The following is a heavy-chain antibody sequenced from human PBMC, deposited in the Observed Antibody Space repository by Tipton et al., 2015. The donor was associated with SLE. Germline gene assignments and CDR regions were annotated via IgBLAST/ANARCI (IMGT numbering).Heavy chain of an antibody. CDR1: GGSISSSSYY. V-gene: IGHV4-39*01. D-gene: IGHD6-13*01. CDR2: IYYSGST. Sequence: TLSLTCTLSGGSISSSSYYWGWIRQPPGKGLEWIGSIYYSGSTYYNPSLKSRVTISVDTSKNQFSLKRTSVTDADTAVYYCARHSSSWYKDWFDPWGQGTLVTVSS. CDR3: ARHSSSWYKDWFDP. J-gene: IGHJ5*02.